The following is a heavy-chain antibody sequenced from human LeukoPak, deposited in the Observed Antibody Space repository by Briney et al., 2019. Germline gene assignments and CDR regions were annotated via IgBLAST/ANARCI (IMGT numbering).Heavy chain of an antibody. J-gene: IGHJ4*02. CDR2: IKQDGSEK. V-gene: IGHV3-7*03. CDR1: GFTFSSYW. Sequence: PGGSLRLSCAASGFTFSSYWMSWVRQAPGKGLEWVANIKQDGSEKYYVDSVKGRFTISRDNAKNSLYLQMNSLRAEDTAVYCCASGIAAADPYYFDYWGQGTLVTVSS. D-gene: IGHD6-13*01. CDR3: ASGIAAADPYYFDY.